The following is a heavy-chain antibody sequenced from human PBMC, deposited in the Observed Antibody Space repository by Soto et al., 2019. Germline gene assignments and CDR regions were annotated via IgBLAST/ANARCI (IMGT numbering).Heavy chain of an antibody. CDR2: INHSGST. CDR3: ARERYSGSFGY. CDR1: GGSFSGYY. D-gene: IGHD1-26*01. V-gene: IGHV4-34*01. J-gene: IGHJ4*02. Sequence: SETLSLTCAVYGGSFSGYYWSWIRQPPGKGLEWIGEINHSGSTNYNPSLKSRVTISVDTSKNQFSLKLSSVTAADTAVYYCARERYSGSFGYWGQGTRVTVYS.